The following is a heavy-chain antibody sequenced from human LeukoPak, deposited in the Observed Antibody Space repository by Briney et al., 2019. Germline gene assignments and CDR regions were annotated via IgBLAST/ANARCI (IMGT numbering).Heavy chain of an antibody. CDR3: ARVGIAAAGTPYWYFDL. V-gene: IGHV6-1*01. Sequence: SQTLSLTCAISGDSVSSNSAAWNWIRQSPSRGLEWLGRTYYRSKWYNDYAVSVKSRITINPDTSKNQFSLQLNSVTPEDTAVYYCARVGIAAAGTPYWYFDLWGRGTLVTVSS. CDR2: TYYRSKWYN. CDR1: GDSVSSNSAA. J-gene: IGHJ2*01. D-gene: IGHD6-13*01.